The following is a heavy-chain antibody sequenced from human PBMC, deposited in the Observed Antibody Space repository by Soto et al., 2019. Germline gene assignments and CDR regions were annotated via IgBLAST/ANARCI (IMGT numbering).Heavy chain of an antibody. CDR1: GYDFTTYG. J-gene: IGHJ4*02. Sequence: QVHLVQSGAEVKKPGASVKVSCKGSGYDFTTYGITWVRQAPGQGLEWMAWISAHNGNTDYAQKLQRRATVPSATPTSTAYMELRRLRSDDTAMYSCERGRYGDYWGQGALVTVSS. CDR2: ISAHNGNT. V-gene: IGHV1-18*01. CDR3: ERGRYGDY. D-gene: IGHD1-1*01.